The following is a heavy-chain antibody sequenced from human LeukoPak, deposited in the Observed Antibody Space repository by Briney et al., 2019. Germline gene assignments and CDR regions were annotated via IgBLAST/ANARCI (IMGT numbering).Heavy chain of an antibody. V-gene: IGHV3-21*01. CDR1: GFTVSSNY. CDR3: ARDLGGYSYGSHFDY. J-gene: IGHJ4*02. CDR2: ISSSSSYI. Sequence: GGSLRLSCAASGFTVSSNYMSWVRQAPGKGLEWVSSISSSSSYIYYADSVKGRFTISRDNAKNSLYLQMNSLRAEDTAVYYCARDLGGYSYGSHFDYWGQGTLVTVSS. D-gene: IGHD5-18*01.